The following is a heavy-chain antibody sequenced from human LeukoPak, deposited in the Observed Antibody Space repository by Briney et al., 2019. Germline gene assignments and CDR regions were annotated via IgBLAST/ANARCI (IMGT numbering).Heavy chain of an antibody. Sequence: GGSLRLSCAVSGFTFSTYAMSWVRQAPGKGLEWVSVISDSGGTTFYADSVKGRFTISRDNSKNTLYLQMNSLRAEDTAVYYCARSGSYPDLDYWGQGTLVTVSS. CDR1: GFTFSTYA. D-gene: IGHD1-26*01. CDR3: ARSGSYPDLDY. J-gene: IGHJ4*02. V-gene: IGHV3-23*01. CDR2: ISDSGGTT.